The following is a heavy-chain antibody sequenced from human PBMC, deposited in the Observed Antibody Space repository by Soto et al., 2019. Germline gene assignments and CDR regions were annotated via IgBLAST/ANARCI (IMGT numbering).Heavy chain of an antibody. D-gene: IGHD2-8*02. Sequence: PSETLSLTCAVSGGSINSNNWWSWVRQPPGQGLEWIGEVHRSGSTNYNPSVRARVTISVDKFKNQFSLKLTTGTAADTAVYFCASLGYCSGADCHGTRWGQGILVTVS. CDR1: GGSINSNNW. V-gene: IGHV4-4*02. CDR2: VHRSGST. J-gene: IGHJ4*01. CDR3: ASLGYCSGADCHGTR.